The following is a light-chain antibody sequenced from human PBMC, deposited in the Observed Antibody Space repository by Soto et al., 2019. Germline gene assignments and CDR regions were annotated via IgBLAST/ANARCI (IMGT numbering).Light chain of an antibody. CDR3: HQYNDWPRFT. Sequence: EIVMTQSPATLSVSPGERATLSCRASQSVSTDLAWYQQKPGQAPRRLIYGASTRATGIPARFSGSGSGTEFTLTINSLQFEDLAVYYCHQYNDWPRFTFGPGTKVDIK. CDR1: QSVSTD. V-gene: IGKV3-15*01. J-gene: IGKJ3*01. CDR2: GAS.